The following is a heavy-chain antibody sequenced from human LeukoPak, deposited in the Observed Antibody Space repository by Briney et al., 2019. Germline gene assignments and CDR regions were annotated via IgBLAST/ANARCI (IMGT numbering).Heavy chain of an antibody. J-gene: IGHJ5*02. CDR3: ARDSSGWYHWFDP. D-gene: IGHD6-19*01. Sequence: KPGGSLRLSCAASGFTFSDYYMNWIRRAPGKGLEWVSYISSSGSTIYYADSVKGRFTISRDNARNSLYLQMNSLRAEDTAVYYCARDSSGWYHWFDPWGQGTLVTVSS. CDR2: ISSSGSTI. CDR1: GFTFSDYY. V-gene: IGHV3-11*04.